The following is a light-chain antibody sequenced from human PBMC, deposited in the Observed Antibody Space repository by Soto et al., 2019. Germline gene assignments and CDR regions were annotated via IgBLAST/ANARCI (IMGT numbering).Light chain of an antibody. CDR1: QSVSSN. J-gene: IGKJ4*01. CDR3: QQYHNWPLPLT. CDR2: GAS. Sequence: EIVMTQSPATLSVSPGERATLSCRASQSVSSNLAWYQQKPGQAPRLLIYGASTRATGIPARFSGSGSGTEFNLTISSLQSEDFAVYYCQQYHNWPLPLTFGGGTKVEIK. V-gene: IGKV3-15*01.